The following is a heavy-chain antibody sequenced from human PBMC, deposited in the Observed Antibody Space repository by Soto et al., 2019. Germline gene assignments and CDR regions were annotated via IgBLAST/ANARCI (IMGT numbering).Heavy chain of an antibody. J-gene: IGHJ4*02. CDR2: INPSGGST. V-gene: IGHV1-46*01. CDR3: ARPGGGDYYDSSGYYFDY. D-gene: IGHD3-22*01. Sequence: ASVKVSCKASGYTFTSYYMHWVRQAPGQGLEWMGKINPSGGSTSYAQKYQGRVTMTRDTSTSTVYMELSSLRSEDTALYYFARPGGGDYYDSSGYYFDYWGQGTLVTVSS. CDR1: GYTFTSYY.